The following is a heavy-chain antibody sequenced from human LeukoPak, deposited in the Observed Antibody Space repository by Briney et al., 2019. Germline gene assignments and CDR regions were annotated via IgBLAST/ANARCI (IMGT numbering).Heavy chain of an antibody. CDR3: AKDLSDNYNLFDY. Sequence: PGGSLRLSCAASGVTFSSYAMSWVRHAPGKGLEWVSVISGPGYTTYYADSVKGQLTISRDNSNNMLYLQLNSLRAEDTAVYYCAKDLSDNYNLFDYWGQGTLVTVSS. J-gene: IGHJ4*02. CDR1: GVTFSSYA. CDR2: ISGPGYTT. V-gene: IGHV3-23*01. D-gene: IGHD1-1*01.